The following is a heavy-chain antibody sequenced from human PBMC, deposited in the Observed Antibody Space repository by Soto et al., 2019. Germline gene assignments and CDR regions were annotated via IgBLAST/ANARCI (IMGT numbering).Heavy chain of an antibody. Sequence: SSETQCPTCSVSGGYIRSSGCFWGWVRQPPGKGLEWIGSIYYSGSTYYNPSLKSRVTVSVDTSKNQFSLKLSSVTAADTAVYYCARHPSDFWFDPWGQGTLVTVSS. V-gene: IGHV4-39*01. CDR3: ARHPSDFWFDP. D-gene: IGHD2-21*02. J-gene: IGHJ5*02. CDR2: IYYSGST. CDR1: GGYIRSSGCF.